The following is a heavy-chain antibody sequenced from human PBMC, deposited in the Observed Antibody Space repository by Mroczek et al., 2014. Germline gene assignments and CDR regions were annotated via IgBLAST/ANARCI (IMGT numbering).Heavy chain of an antibody. CDR1: GGTFSSYT. V-gene: IGHV1-69*04. CDR3: ARESGGLGGVSSSGYYLRPPFDY. J-gene: IGHJ4*02. CDR2: IIPILGIA. Sequence: QVQLVQSGAEVKKPGSSVKVSCKASGGTFSSYTISWVRQAPGQGLEWMGRIIPILGIANYAQKFQGRVTITADKSTSTAYMELSSLRSEDTAVYYCARESGGLGGVSSSGYYLRPPFDYWGQGTLVT. D-gene: IGHD3-22*01.